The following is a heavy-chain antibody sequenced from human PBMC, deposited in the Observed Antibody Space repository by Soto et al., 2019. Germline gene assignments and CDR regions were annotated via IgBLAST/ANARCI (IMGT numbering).Heavy chain of an antibody. CDR1: GFTFSSYD. CDR2: ISISGANT. CDR3: AKARGQLLGGGVWFDP. Sequence: EVQLLESGGGLVQPGGSLRLSCAASGFTFSSYDMNWVRQAPGKGLEWVSSISISGANTYYADSVKGRFTISRDDSKNTLYLQMNSLRVEDTAVYYCAKARGQLLGGGVWFDPWGQGTLVTVSS. V-gene: IGHV3-23*01. J-gene: IGHJ5*02. D-gene: IGHD2-2*01.